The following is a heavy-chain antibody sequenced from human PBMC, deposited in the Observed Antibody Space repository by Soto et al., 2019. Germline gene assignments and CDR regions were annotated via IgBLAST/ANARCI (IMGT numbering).Heavy chain of an antibody. CDR1: GFSFDDYA. D-gene: IGHD3-16*01. CDR2: ISWNSGSI. V-gene: IGHV3-9*01. J-gene: IGHJ3*02. CDR3: AKDRGYLSGYGWGAFDI. Sequence: EVQLVESGGGLVQPGRSLRLSCAASGFSFDDYAMHWVRQPPGKGLEWVSGISWNSGSIGYADSVKGRFTISRDNAKNSLYLQMNSLRAEDTALYYCAKDRGYLSGYGWGAFDIWGQGTMVTVSS.